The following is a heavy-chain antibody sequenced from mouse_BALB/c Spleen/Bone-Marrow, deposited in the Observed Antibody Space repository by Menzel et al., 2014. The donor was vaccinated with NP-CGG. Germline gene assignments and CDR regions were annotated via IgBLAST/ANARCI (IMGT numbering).Heavy chain of an antibody. V-gene: IGHV3-1*02. J-gene: IGHJ4*01. CDR3: ARTDGYYAMDY. CDR2: IRYSGYT. Sequence: DVKLQESGPDLVKPSQSLSLTCTVTGYSITSGYSWHWIRQFPGNILEWMGYIRYSGYTNYNPSLKSRISITRDTSKNQFFLQLNSVTTEDTATYYCARTDGYYAMDYWGQGTSVTVSS. D-gene: IGHD2-3*01. CDR1: GYSITSGYS.